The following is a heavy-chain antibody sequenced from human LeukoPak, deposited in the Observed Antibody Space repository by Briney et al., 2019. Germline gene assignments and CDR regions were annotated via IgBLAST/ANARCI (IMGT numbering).Heavy chain of an antibody. CDR3: AKAPHDYGDYLAAFDI. CDR1: GLTFSSYA. CDR2: ITGSGGST. D-gene: IGHD4-17*01. Sequence: GGSLRLSCAASGLTFSSYAMSWVRQAPGKGLEWVSAITGSGGSTYYADSVKGRFTISRDNSKNTLYLQMNSLRAEDTAVYYCAKAPHDYGDYLAAFDIWGQGTMVTVSS. J-gene: IGHJ3*02. V-gene: IGHV3-23*01.